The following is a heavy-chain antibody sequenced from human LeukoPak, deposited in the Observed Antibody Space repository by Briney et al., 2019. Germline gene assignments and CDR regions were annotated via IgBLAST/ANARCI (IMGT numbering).Heavy chain of an antibody. J-gene: IGHJ3*02. V-gene: IGHV4-30-2*01. CDR1: GGSISSGGYY. CDR3: ARFHTTIAAVNAFDI. Sequence: SETLSLTCTVSGGSISSGGYYWSWIRQPPGKGLEWIGYIYHSGSTYYNPSLKSRVTISVDRSKNQFSLKLSSVTAADTAVYYCARFHTTIAAVNAFDIWGQGTMVTVSS. D-gene: IGHD6-13*01. CDR2: IYHSGST.